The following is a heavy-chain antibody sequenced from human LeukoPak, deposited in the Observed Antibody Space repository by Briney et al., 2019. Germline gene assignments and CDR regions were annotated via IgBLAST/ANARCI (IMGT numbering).Heavy chain of an antibody. Sequence: SETLSLTCTVSGDSISSDNWWNWVRQPPGKGLEWIGEISHSGTTLYNPSLKSRVTISVDKSKNQFSLNLNSMTAADTAVYYCARDSADGKSWSFDYWGQGALVVVSS. V-gene: IGHV4-4*02. CDR3: ARDSADGKSWSFDY. D-gene: IGHD5-24*01. J-gene: IGHJ4*02. CDR2: ISHSGTT. CDR1: GDSISSDNW.